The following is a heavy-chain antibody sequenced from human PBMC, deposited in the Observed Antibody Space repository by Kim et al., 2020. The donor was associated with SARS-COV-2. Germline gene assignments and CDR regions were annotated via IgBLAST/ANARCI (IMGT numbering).Heavy chain of an antibody. D-gene: IGHD3-10*01. Sequence: GGSLRLSCAASGFTFSSYGMHWVRQAPGKGLEWVAVISYDGSNKYYADSVKGRFTISRDNSKNTLYLQMNSLRAEDTAVYYCARGITMVRGVIRPLPYY. J-gene: IGHJ6*01. CDR1: GFTFSSYG. CDR3: ARGITMVRGVIRPLPYY. V-gene: IGHV3-33*05. CDR2: ISYDGSNK.